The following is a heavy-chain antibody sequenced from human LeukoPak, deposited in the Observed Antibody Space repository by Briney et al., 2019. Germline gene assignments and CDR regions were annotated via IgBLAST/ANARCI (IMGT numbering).Heavy chain of an antibody. CDR3: AKAASGNWNDVSDY. V-gene: IGHV3-21*01. CDR1: GFTFSNYS. CDR2: IISNSNYI. D-gene: IGHD1-20*01. Sequence: GGSLRLSCAASGFTFSNYSMNWVRQAPGKGLEWVSSIISNSNYIYYADSVKGRFTISRDNAKNSLYLQMNSLRAGDTAVYYCAKAASGNWNDVSDYWGQGTLVTVSS. J-gene: IGHJ4*02.